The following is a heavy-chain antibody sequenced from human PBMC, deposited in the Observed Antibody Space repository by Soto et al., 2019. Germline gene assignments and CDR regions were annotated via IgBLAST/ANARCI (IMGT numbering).Heavy chain of an antibody. D-gene: IGHD6-19*01. Sequence: SQTLTLTCAISGDSVSSNSAAWNWIRQSPSRGLEWLGRTYYRSKWYNDYAVSVKGRITINPDTSKNQFSLQLNSVTPEDTAVYYFARGLIAVAGTNHFDYWGQGTLVTVSS. CDR3: ARGLIAVAGTNHFDY. J-gene: IGHJ4*02. CDR1: GDSVSSNSAA. V-gene: IGHV6-1*01. CDR2: TYYRSKWYN.